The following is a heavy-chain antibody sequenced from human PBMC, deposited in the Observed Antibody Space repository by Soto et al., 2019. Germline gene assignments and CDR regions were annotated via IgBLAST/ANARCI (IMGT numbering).Heavy chain of an antibody. D-gene: IGHD3-22*01. CDR2: ISAYNGNT. J-gene: IGHJ3*02. Sequence: ASVKVSCKASGYTFTSYGISWVRQAPGQGLEWMGWISAYNGNTNYAQKLQGRVTMTTDTSTSTAYMELRSLRSDDTAVYYCARDYDSSGLGAFDIWGQGTMVTVSS. CDR1: GYTFTSYG. CDR3: ARDYDSSGLGAFDI. V-gene: IGHV1-18*01.